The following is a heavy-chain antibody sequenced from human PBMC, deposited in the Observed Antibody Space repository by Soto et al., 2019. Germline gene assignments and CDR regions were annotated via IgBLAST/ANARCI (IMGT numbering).Heavy chain of an antibody. Sequence: LRLPCAAWEFMVRAYTMNWVRQAPGKGLEWLSSISDDSSYIDYADSLRGRFTVSRDNARNSLYLQIDSLGVEDTAVYYCATPYYFNHWGPGTLVTVSS. CDR2: ISDDSSYI. V-gene: IGHV3-21*06. D-gene: IGHD3-16*01. CDR1: EFMVRAYT. CDR3: ATPYYFNH. J-gene: IGHJ1*01.